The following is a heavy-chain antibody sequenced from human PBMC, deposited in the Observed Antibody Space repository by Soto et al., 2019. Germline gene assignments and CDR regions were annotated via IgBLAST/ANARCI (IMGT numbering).Heavy chain of an antibody. CDR1: GYTFITYG. J-gene: IGHJ5*02. D-gene: IGHD1-1*01. V-gene: IGHV1-18*01. CDR2: INTYHGNT. Sequence: QVQLVQSGAEVKKPGASVKVSCKASGYTFITYGIIWVRQAPGQGLEWMGWINTYHGNTNYAQSFQDRVTMTTDTSTSTAYMELRSLKSDDTAVYYCARDRQLERLDPWGQGTLVTVSS. CDR3: ARDRQLERLDP.